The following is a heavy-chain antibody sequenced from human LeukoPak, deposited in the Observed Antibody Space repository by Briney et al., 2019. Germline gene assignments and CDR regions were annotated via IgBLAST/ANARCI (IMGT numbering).Heavy chain of an antibody. D-gene: IGHD2-2*01. V-gene: IGHV3-30-3*01. Sequence: GGSLRLSCAASGFTFSSYAMHWVRQAPGKGLEWVAVISYDGSNKYYADSVKGRFTISRDNSKNTLYLQMNSLRAEDTAVYYCAKESVAGVVVPAAMSYWGQGTLVTVSS. CDR3: AKESVAGVVVPAAMSY. J-gene: IGHJ4*02. CDR2: ISYDGSNK. CDR1: GFTFSSYA.